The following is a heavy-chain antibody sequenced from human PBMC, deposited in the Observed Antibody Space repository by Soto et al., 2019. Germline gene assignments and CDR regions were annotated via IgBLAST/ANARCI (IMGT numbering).Heavy chain of an antibody. J-gene: IGHJ4*02. CDR3: ARDAQGAMAYFDY. Sequence: QVQLVQSGAEVKKPGSSVKVSCKASGGTFSSYTISWVRQASGQGLEWMGRIIPILGIANYAQKFQGRVTITADKSTSTAYMELSSLRSEDTAVYYCARDAQGAMAYFDYWGQGTLVTVSS. CDR2: IIPILGIA. V-gene: IGHV1-69*08. D-gene: IGHD5-18*01. CDR1: GGTFSSYT.